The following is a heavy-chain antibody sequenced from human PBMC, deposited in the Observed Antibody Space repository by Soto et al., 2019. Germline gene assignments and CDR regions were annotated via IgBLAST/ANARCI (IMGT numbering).Heavy chain of an antibody. J-gene: IGHJ4*02. V-gene: IGHV4-4*02. CDR1: DGSISINNG. CDR3: VRAFQRSSWPFDY. CDR2: IYHSGIT. D-gene: IGHD6-13*01. Sequence: SETLSLTCAGSDGSISINNGWGWVRQPPGKGLEWIGEIYHSGITNYNPSLKSRVTIPVDKSKNQLSLKLNSVTAADTAMYYCVRAFQRSSWPFDYWGQGTLVTVSS.